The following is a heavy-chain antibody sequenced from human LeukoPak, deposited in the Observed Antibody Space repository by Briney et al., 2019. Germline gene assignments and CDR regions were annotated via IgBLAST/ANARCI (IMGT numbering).Heavy chain of an antibody. D-gene: IGHD2-15*01. CDR3: ARTIGYCIGGSCYYFDY. CDR2: IDWDDDK. V-gene: IGHV2-70*04. Sequence: SGPALVNPTHTLTLTFTFSGFSLSTSQMPVSWIRQPPGNALERLDRIDWDDDKHFSTSLKTRLTISKDTSKNQVVLTMTNLDPVDTATYYCARTIGYCIGGSCYYFDYWGQGTLVTVSS. J-gene: IGHJ4*02. CDR1: GFSLSTSQMP.